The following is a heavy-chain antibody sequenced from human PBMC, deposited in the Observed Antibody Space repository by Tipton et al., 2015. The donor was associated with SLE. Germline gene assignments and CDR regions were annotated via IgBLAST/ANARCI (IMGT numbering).Heavy chain of an antibody. CDR3: ARALELRYFDDAFDI. D-gene: IGHD3-9*01. CDR2: INHSGST. CDR1: GGSISSGSYY. Sequence: LRLSCTVSGGSISSGSYYWSWIRQPAGKGLEWIGEINHSGSTNYNPSLKSRVTISVDTSKNQFSLKLSSVTAADTAVYYCARALELRYFDDAFDIWGQGTMVTVSS. V-gene: IGHV4-61*09. J-gene: IGHJ3*02.